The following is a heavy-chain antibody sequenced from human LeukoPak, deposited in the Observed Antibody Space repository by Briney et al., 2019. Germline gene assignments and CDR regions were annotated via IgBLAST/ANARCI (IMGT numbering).Heavy chain of an antibody. D-gene: IGHD2-15*01. Sequence: GGSLRLSCAASGFTFDDYAMHWVRHAPGKGLEWVSGISWNSGSIGYADSVKGRFTISRDNAKNSLYLQMNSLRAEDTALYYCAKDGGAYCSGGSCLGWFDPWGQGTLVTVSS. V-gene: IGHV3-9*01. CDR2: ISWNSGSI. CDR3: AKDGGAYCSGGSCLGWFDP. CDR1: GFTFDDYA. J-gene: IGHJ5*02.